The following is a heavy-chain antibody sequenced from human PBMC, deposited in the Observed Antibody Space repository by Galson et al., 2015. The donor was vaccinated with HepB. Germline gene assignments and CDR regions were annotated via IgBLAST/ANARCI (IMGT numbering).Heavy chain of an antibody. J-gene: IGHJ5*02. D-gene: IGHD6-25*01. Sequence: SLRLSCAASGFNFSNYYMSWIRQAPGKGLEWVSYISLSSTTIYYADSVKGQFTTSRDNAKNSLYLQMNGLRVEDTAVYYCARAALGWIDPWGQGTLVTVSS. CDR1: GFNFSNYY. V-gene: IGHV3-11*01. CDR3: ARAALGWIDP. CDR2: ISLSSTTI.